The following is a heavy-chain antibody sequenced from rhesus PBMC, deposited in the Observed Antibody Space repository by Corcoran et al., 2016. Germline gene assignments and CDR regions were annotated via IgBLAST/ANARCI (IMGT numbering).Heavy chain of an antibody. CDR1: GFIFSNSW. Sequence: EVQLVESGAGLVQPGGSLRLSCAASGFIFSNSWMRWFRQAQGEGIGWGVSNKGKAEGRKADDAASVKGRFNISRDDSKNTLYLQMNSLKTEDTAVYYCTTGSNYWGQGVLVTVSS. CDR2: NKGKAEGRKA. CDR3: TTGSNY. V-gene: IGHV3-30*02. J-gene: IGHJ4*01.